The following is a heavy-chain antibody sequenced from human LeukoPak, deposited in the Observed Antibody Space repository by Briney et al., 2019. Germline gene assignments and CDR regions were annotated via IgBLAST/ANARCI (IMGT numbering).Heavy chain of an antibody. V-gene: IGHV3-66*02. CDR3: AKDRCSSTSCYRDNWFDP. J-gene: IGHJ5*02. CDR2: VSSGGNT. D-gene: IGHD2-2*01. Sequence: PGGSLRLSCAASGFTVSNNYMSWVRQAPGKGLEWVSLVSSGGNTYHADSVKGRFTISRDNSKNTLYLQMNSLRAEDTAVYYCAKDRCSSTSCYRDNWFDPWGQGTLVTVSS. CDR1: GFTVSNNY.